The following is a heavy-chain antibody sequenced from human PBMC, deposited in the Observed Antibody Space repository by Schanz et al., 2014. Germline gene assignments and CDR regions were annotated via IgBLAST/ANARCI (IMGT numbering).Heavy chain of an antibody. V-gene: IGHV3-11*04. CDR3: AKDPHRDYGGKPQAFDI. J-gene: IGHJ3*02. CDR1: GFTFRDYQ. CDR2: ITSGSAK. Sequence: QVQLVESGGGLVKPGGSLRLSCTASGFTFRDYQMTWIRQAPGKGLEWVSYITSGSAKFYADSVKGRFTISRDSARNTLYLQMNSLRAEDTALYYCAKDPHRDYGGKPQAFDIWGQGTMVTVSS. D-gene: IGHD4-17*01.